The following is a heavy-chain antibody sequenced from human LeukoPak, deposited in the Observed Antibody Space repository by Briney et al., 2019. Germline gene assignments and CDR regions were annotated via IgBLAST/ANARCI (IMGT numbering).Heavy chain of an antibody. J-gene: IGHJ4*02. V-gene: IGHV3-21*01. CDR2: ISSSSSYI. CDR3: AREGIQLWLRDY. CDR1: GFTFSTYS. Sequence: PGGSLRLSCAASGFTFSTYSMNWVRQAPGKGLEWVSSISSSSSYIYYADSVKGRFTTSRDNAKNSLYLQMNSLRAEDTAVYYCAREGIQLWLRDYWGQGTLVTVSS. D-gene: IGHD5-18*01.